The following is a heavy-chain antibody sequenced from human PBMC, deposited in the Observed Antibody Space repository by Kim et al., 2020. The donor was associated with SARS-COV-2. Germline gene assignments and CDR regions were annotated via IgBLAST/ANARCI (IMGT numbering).Heavy chain of an antibody. CDR3: AKASSYYYDSSGYYFGY. D-gene: IGHD3-22*01. J-gene: IGHJ4*02. CDR2: ISWNSGSI. CDR1: GFTFDDYA. V-gene: IGHV3-9*01. Sequence: GGSLRLSCAASGFTFDDYAMHWVRQAPGKGLEWVSGISWNSGSIGYADSVKGRFTISRDNAKNSLYLQMNSLRAEDTALYYCAKASSYYYDSSGYYFGYWGQGTLVTVSS.